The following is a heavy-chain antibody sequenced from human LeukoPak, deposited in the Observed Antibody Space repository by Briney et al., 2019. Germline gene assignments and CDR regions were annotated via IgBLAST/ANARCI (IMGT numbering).Heavy chain of an antibody. D-gene: IGHD6-13*01. CDR2: ISSSSSI. V-gene: IGHV3-21*05. CDR3: AREVAAGTFYYYYYMDV. CDR1: GFTFSSFG. Sequence: PGGSLRLSCAASGFTFSSFGLNWVRQAPGKGLEWVSYISSSSSIYYADSVKGRFTISRDIAKNTLYLQMNSLRADDTAVYYCAREVAAGTFYYYYYMDVWGKGTTVTISS. J-gene: IGHJ6*03.